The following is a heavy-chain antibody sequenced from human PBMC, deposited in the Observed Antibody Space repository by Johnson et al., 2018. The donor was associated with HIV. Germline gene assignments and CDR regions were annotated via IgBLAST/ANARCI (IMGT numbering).Heavy chain of an antibody. CDR2: MYYDGSNT. D-gene: IGHD6-13*01. Sequence: QVQLVESGGGVVQPGRSLRLSCAASGFTFSSYGMHWVRQAPGKGLEWVAVMYYDGSNTYYADSVKGRFTISRDNSKNTLFLQMNSLRVEDTAVYYCAKCIWGSSLIDAFDIWGQGTRVTVSS. CDR3: AKCIWGSSLIDAFDI. V-gene: IGHV3-30*18. CDR1: GFTFSSYG. J-gene: IGHJ3*02.